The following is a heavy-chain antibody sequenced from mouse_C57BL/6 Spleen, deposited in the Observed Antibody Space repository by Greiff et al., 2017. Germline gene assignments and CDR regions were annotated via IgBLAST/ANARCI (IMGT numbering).Heavy chain of an antibody. CDR3: AKERIYYGSSPWYFDV. Sequence: EVKLQESGPGLVKPSQSLSLTCSVTGYSITSGYYWNWIRQFPGNKLEWMGYISYDGSNNYNPSLKNRISITRDTSKNQFFLKLNSVTTEDTATYYCAKERIYYGSSPWYFDVWGTGTTVTVSS. CDR2: ISYDGSN. D-gene: IGHD1-1*01. CDR1: GYSITSGYY. V-gene: IGHV3-6*01. J-gene: IGHJ1*03.